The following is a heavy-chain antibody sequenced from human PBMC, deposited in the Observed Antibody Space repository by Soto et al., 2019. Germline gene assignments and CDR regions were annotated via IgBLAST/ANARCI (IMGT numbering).Heavy chain of an antibody. Sequence: SVKVACKASWYSFRIYGTNCVRHPPGQGLDVMGGINPSDLNRNWVQKVEDKVTMTTATSTNTVFLELRSLKSDDTAIYYCARDRLRGYDSSGFYSWGQGTMVTVSS. D-gene: IGHD6-25*01. CDR1: WYSFRIYG. J-gene: IGHJ4*02. CDR3: ARDRLRGYDSSGFYS. V-gene: IGHV1-18*01. CDR2: INPSDLNR.